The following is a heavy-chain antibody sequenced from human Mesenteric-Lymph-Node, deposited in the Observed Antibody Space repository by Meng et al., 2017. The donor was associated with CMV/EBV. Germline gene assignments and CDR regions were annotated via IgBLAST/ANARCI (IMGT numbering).Heavy chain of an antibody. CDR1: GGSFRGSS. V-gene: IGHV4-34*01. CDR3: TRGRSPGY. J-gene: IGHJ4*02. Sequence: LSLTCAFSGGSFRGSSCNWLRQPPGKGLEWIGDINPSGSTNYTPSLKGRVTISGDTSKNQLSLKLSSVTAADTAVYYCTRGRSPGYWGQGTLVTVSS. CDR2: INPSGST.